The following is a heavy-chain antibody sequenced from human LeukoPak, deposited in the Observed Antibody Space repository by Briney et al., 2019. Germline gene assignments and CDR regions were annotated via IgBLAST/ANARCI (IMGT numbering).Heavy chain of an antibody. Sequence: SQTLSLTCAISGDSVSSNSAACNWIRQSPSRGLEWLGRTYYMSKWYNDYAVSVKSRITINPDTSKNQFSLQLNSVTPEDTAVYYCAREERSGWDSFLYDMDVWGQGTTVTVSS. V-gene: IGHV6-1*01. J-gene: IGHJ6*02. CDR3: AREERSGWDSFLYDMDV. CDR2: TYYMSKWYN. D-gene: IGHD6-19*01. CDR1: GDSVSSNSAA.